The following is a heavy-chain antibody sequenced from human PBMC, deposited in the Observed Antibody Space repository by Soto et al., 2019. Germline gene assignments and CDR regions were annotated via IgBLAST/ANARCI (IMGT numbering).Heavy chain of an antibody. V-gene: IGHV4-39*01. CDR1: GGSLGSSSYY. Sequence: PSETLSLTCTVSGGSLGSSSYYWGWIRQSPGKGLEWIGNIYYSGNTFYNPSLKSRVTISVDTSKNQIYLHLSAVTAADTAIFYCASIAAPGTTQFDFWGQGTLVTVSS. D-gene: IGHD6-13*01. CDR2: IYYSGNT. CDR3: ASIAAPGTTQFDF. J-gene: IGHJ4*02.